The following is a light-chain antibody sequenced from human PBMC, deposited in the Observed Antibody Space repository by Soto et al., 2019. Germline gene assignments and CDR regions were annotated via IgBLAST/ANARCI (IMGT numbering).Light chain of an antibody. CDR3: QQTYRFFT. CDR1: KDISSY. CDR2: GAS. J-gene: IGKJ5*01. Sequence: DIQLTQSPSSLSSSIGDRVTITCRASKDISSYLNWYQQKPGRTPNLLSYGASSLQGGVPSRFSGRASGTEFTLTISSLQPEYLATYYCQQTYRFFTFGQGTRLDI. V-gene: IGKV1-39*01.